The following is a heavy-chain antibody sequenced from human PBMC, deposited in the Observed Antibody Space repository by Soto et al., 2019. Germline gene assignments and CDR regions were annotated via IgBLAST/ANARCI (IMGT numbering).Heavy chain of an antibody. D-gene: IGHD2-2*01. CDR1: GFTFITYT. CDR3: AIARCSTANGYFPEY. Sequence: EVQLLESGGGLVQPGGSLRLSCVASGFTFITYTMSWVRQAPGKALEWDSVISGSAGSSGPSYADSVQGRFSISRDNARTTLYLQMNSLKGEDTAMYYFAIARCSTANGYFPEYWGKGTRVTVAA. V-gene: IGHV3-23*01. CDR2: ISGSAGSSGP. J-gene: IGHJ4*02.